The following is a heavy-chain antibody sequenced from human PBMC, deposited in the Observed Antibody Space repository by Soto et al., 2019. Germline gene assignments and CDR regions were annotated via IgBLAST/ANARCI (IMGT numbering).Heavy chain of an antibody. CDR1: GLSVSNNY. V-gene: IGHV3-53*02. Sequence: QLVETGGGLIHPGGSLRLSCAPSGLSVSNNYMSWVRQAPGKGLEWVSIIYNDGNTYYADSVRGRFTISRDNSKNTLSLPMNRLRAEDTAVYYCARDGYNPYWCATWGQGTLVTVSS. J-gene: IGHJ5*02. CDR2: IYNDGNT. CDR3: ARDGYNPYWCAT. D-gene: IGHD2-8*02.